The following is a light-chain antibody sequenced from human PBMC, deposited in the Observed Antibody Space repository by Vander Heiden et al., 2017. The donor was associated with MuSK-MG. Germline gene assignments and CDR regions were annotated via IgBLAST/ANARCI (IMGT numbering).Light chain of an antibody. J-gene: IGKJ4*02. CDR2: DAS. CDR1: QSVSSY. CDR3: QQRSNGPPLLT. Sequence: IVLTQSPATLSLSPGERATLSCRASQSVSSYLAWYQQKPGQAPRLLIYDASNRATGIPARFSGSGYGTDFTLTISSLEPEDFAVYYCQQRSNGPPLLTFGGGTKGEIK. V-gene: IGKV3-11*01.